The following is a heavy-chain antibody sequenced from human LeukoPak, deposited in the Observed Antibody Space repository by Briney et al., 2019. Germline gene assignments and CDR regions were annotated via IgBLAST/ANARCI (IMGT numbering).Heavy chain of an antibody. CDR3: ARAVGPFDF. J-gene: IGHJ3*01. CDR1: GFTFSSYA. CDR2: IWHDGSIK. V-gene: IGHV3-33*08. Sequence: GRSLRLSCAASGFTFSSYAMHWVRQAPGKGLEWVAVIWHDGSIKYYADSVKGRFTISRDNSKNTLYLQMNSLRAEDTAVYYCARAVGPFDFWGPGTIVIVSS.